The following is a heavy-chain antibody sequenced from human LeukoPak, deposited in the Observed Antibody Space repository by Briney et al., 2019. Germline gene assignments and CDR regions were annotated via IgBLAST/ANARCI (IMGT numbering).Heavy chain of an antibody. CDR3: ARDLGVWFGEFPNYYMDV. D-gene: IGHD3-10*01. CDR1: GGSISSSSDY. CDR2: IYYHENT. J-gene: IGHJ6*03. Sequence: SETLSLTCTVSGGSISSSSDYWGWIRQAPGKGLEWIGSIYYHENTYYNSSLKSRVTISVDTSKNQFSLKLNSVTAADTAVYFCARDLGVWFGEFPNYYMDVWGKGTTVTISS. V-gene: IGHV4-39*02.